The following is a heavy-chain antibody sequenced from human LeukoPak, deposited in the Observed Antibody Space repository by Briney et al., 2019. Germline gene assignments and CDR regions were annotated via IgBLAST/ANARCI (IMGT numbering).Heavy chain of an antibody. CDR1: GFTFSTYS. CDR2: ISSGSVTI. Sequence: GGSLRLSCAASGFTFSTYSMNWVRQAPGKGLEWVSYISSGSVTIYYADSVKGRFTISRDNAKNSLDLQMNSLRAEDTAVYYCARGAYESGADYFDYWGQGTLVTVSS. D-gene: IGHD3-10*01. J-gene: IGHJ4*02. CDR3: ARGAYESGADYFDY. V-gene: IGHV3-48*04.